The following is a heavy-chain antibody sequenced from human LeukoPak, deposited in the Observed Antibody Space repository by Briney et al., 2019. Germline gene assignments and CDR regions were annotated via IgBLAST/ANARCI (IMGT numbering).Heavy chain of an antibody. Sequence: PGGSLRLSCAASGVTSNTYAMNWVRQAPGKGLEWVSGISGSGANTYYAESVKGRFTISRDSSKSTLYLQMNSLRGEDTAVYHCAKGLAYCGGDCYSSPYPFDCWGQGTLVTVSS. J-gene: IGHJ4*02. V-gene: IGHV3-23*01. CDR1: GVTSNTYA. CDR2: ISGSGANT. CDR3: AKGLAYCGGDCYSSPYPFDC. D-gene: IGHD2-21*01.